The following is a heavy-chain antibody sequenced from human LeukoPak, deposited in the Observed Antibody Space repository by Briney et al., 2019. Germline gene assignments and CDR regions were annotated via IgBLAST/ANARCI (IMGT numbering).Heavy chain of an antibody. J-gene: IGHJ3*01. D-gene: IGHD4-11*01. CDR2: ISHSAALT. V-gene: IGHV3-23*01. CDR3: AKDAEARMTTRNRRIYLDAFDV. Sequence: PGGSLRLSCAASGFNFNTFAMSWVRQVPGKGLEWVASISHSAALTYYADSVKDRFTISRDNSKCTVFLQMDSLTAEDTAFYYCAKDAEARMTTRNRRIYLDAFDVWGQGTLVTVSS. CDR1: GFNFNTFA.